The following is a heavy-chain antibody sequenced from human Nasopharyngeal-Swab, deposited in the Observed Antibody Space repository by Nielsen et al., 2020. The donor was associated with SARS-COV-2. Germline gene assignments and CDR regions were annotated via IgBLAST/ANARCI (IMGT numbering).Heavy chain of an antibody. CDR3: VGSSWYGDYYYFYGMDV. CDR2: IYYSGGT. CDR1: GGSISSSSYY. Sequence: SETLSLTCTVSGGSISSSSYYWGWIRQPPGKGLEWIGSIYYSGGTYYHPSLKSRVTISVDTSKNQFSLKLSSVTAADTAVYYCVGSSWYGDYYYFYGMDVWGQGTTVTVSS. J-gene: IGHJ6*02. V-gene: IGHV4-39*07. D-gene: IGHD6-13*01.